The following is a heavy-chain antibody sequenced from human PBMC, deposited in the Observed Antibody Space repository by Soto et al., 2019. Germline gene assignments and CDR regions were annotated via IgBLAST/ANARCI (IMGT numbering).Heavy chain of an antibody. D-gene: IGHD3-10*01. Sequence: PETLSLTCTVSGGSISSYYWSWFRQPPGKGLEWIGYIYYSGSTNYNPSLKRRVTISVDTSKNQFSLKLSSVTAADTAVYYCERSTIFRDLHAFSARGSSDL. V-gene: IGHV4-59*01. CDR2: IYYSGST. CDR3: ERSTIFRDLHAFSARGSSDL. CDR1: GGSISSYY. J-gene: IGHJ2*01.